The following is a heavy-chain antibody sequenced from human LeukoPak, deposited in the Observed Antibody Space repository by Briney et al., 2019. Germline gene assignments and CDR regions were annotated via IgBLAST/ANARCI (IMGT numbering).Heavy chain of an antibody. Sequence: GGSLRLSCAVSGFSISNYWMSWVRHIPGKGLEWVANINQDGSEKYYVDSVKGRFTISRDNAKNSLYLQMNSLRAEDTAVYYCARAKSGPFDYWGQGTLVTVSS. CDR2: INQDGSEK. CDR1: GFSISNYW. V-gene: IGHV3-7*02. D-gene: IGHD2-15*01. CDR3: ARAKSGPFDY. J-gene: IGHJ4*02.